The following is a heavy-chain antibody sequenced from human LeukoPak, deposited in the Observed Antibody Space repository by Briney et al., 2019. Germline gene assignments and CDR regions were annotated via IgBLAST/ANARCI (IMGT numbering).Heavy chain of an antibody. CDR2: IKQDGSEK. V-gene: IGHV3-7*01. J-gene: IGHJ4*02. CDR1: GFTFSSYW. Sequence: GGSLRLSCAASGFTFSSYWMSWVRQAPGKGLEWVANIKQDGSEKYYVDSVKGRFTISRDNSKNALYLQMNSLRAEDTAVYYCAKDAIAAAGFFDYWGQGTLVTVSS. CDR3: AKDAIAAAGFFDY. D-gene: IGHD6-13*01.